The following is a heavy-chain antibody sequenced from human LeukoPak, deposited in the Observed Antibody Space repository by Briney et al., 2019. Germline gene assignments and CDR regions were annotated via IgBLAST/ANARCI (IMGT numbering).Heavy chain of an antibody. CDR2: ISGSGGST. J-gene: IGHJ5*02. CDR3: AKIYCGGRCYWFDP. V-gene: IGHV3-23*01. D-gene: IGHD2-21*01. CDR1: GFTFSSYA. Sequence: GGSLRLSCAAFGFTFSSYAMSWVRQAPGKGLEWVSAISGSGGSTYYADSVKGRFTISRDNSKNTLYLQMNSLRAEDTAVYYCAKIYCGGRCYWFDPWGQGTLVTVSS.